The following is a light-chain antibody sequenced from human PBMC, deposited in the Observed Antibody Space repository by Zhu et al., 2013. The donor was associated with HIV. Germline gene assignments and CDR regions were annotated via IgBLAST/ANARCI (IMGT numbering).Light chain of an antibody. CDR2: GAS. Sequence: EIVLTQSPATLSLSPGERATLSCRASQSVSSYLAWYQQKPGQAPRLLIYGASTRTTGVPARFSGSGSGTEFTLTISSLQSEDSAFYYCQQYNNWPPWTFGQGTKVEIK. V-gene: IGKV3-15*01. J-gene: IGKJ1*01. CDR3: QQYNNWPPWT. CDR1: QSVSSY.